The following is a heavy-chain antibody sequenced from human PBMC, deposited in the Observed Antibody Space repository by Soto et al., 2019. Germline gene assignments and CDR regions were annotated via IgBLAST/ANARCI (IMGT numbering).Heavy chain of an antibody. V-gene: IGHV1-69*06. D-gene: IGHD5-18*01. CDR1: GDSFKNYA. Sequence: QVQLVQSGAEVKKPGSSVKISCKTSGDSFKNYAIGWVRQVPGQGLEWTGSIIPLFGTANYARMFEGRVTSTADKSTTTAYMELGSLRSEDTAVYYCARLDSTMITFDYWGQGTLVTVSS. CDR2: IIPLFGTA. CDR3: ARLDSTMITFDY. J-gene: IGHJ4*02.